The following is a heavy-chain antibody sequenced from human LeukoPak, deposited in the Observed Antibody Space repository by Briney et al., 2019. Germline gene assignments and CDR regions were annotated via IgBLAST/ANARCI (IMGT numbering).Heavy chain of an antibody. CDR1: GYSISSGYY. CDR3: ARPYSSSWYPAGRRSCWFDP. Sequence: SETLSLTCTVSGYSISSGYYWSWIRQPAGKGLEWIGRIYTSGSTNYNPSLKSRVTISVDTSKNQFSLKLSSVTAADTAVYYCARPYSSSWYPAGRRSCWFDPWGQGTLVTVSS. D-gene: IGHD6-13*01. J-gene: IGHJ5*02. CDR2: IYTSGST. V-gene: IGHV4-61*02.